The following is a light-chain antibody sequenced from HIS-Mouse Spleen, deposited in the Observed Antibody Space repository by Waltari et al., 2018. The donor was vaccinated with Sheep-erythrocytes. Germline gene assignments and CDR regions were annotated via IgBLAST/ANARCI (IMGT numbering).Light chain of an antibody. CDR1: RSDVGSYNL. V-gene: IGLV2-23*01. J-gene: IGLJ3*02. CDR2: EGS. CDR3: CSYAGSSTPWV. Sequence: QSALTQPASVSGSPGPSITISCTGTRSDVGSYNLVPWYQQHPGKAPKLMIYEGSKRPSGVSNRFSGSKSGNTASLTISGLQAEDEADYYCCSYAGSSTPWVFGGGTKLTVL.